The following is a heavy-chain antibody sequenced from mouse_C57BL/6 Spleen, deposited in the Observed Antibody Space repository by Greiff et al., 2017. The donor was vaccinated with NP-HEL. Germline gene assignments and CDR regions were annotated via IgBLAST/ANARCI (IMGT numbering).Heavy chain of an antibody. D-gene: IGHD2-1*01. CDR2: IYPGDGDT. Sequence: VQLQQSGPELVKPGASVTLSCTASGYAFSSSWMNWVKQRPGKGLEWIGRIYPGDGDTNYNGKVKGKATLTADKSSSTAYMQLSSLTSEDSAVYYCARGEVTGKYYYAMDYWGQGTSVTVSS. CDR3: ARGEVTGKYYYAMDY. CDR1: GYAFSSSW. V-gene: IGHV1-82*01. J-gene: IGHJ4*01.